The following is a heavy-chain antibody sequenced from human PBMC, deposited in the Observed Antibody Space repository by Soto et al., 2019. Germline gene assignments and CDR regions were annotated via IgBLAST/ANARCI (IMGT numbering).Heavy chain of an antibody. CDR3: AHSPCTGGTCYLFDY. CDR2: IYWDDVQ. V-gene: IGHV2-5*02. Sequence: QITLKESGPTLVKPTQTLTLTCSISGFSPSTSGVGVGWIRQPPGKSLEWLALIYWDDVQRYLPSLETRLTIPKDNFRSQVVLTTTNTDPVDTATYYCAHSPCTGGTCYLFDYWGQGTLVTVSS. J-gene: IGHJ4*02. CDR1: GFSPSTSGVG. D-gene: IGHD2-15*01.